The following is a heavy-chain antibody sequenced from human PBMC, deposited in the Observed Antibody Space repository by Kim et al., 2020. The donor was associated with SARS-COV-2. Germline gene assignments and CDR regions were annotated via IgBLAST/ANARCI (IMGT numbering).Heavy chain of an antibody. CDR1: GYTFTSYA. CDR2: INTNTGNP. CDR3: ARGGFDSSSPYYGMDV. V-gene: IGHV7-4-1*01. D-gene: IGHD6-13*01. J-gene: IGHJ6*02. Sequence: ASVKVSCKASGYTFTSYAMNWVRQAPGQGLEWMGWINTNTGNPTYAQGFTGRFVFSLDTSVSTAYLQICSLKAEDTAVYYCARGGFDSSSPYYGMDVWGQGTTVTVSS.